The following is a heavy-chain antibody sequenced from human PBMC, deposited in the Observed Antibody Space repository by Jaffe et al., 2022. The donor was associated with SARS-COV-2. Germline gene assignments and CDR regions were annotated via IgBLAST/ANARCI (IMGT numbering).Heavy chain of an antibody. CDR2: INHSGST. CDR3: ARTRYSGYDNYWFDP. D-gene: IGHD5-12*01. CDR1: GGSFSGYY. J-gene: IGHJ5*02. V-gene: IGHV4-34*01. Sequence: QVQLQQWGAGLLKPSETLSLTCAVYGGSFSGYYWSWIRQPPGKGLEWIGEINHSGSTNYNPSLKSRVTISVDTSKNQFSLKLSSVTAADTAVYYCARTRYSGYDNYWFDPWGQGTLVTVSS.